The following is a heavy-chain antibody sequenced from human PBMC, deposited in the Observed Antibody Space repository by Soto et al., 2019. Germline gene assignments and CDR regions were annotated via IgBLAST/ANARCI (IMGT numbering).Heavy chain of an antibody. CDR1: GASIITISHY. CDR2: VYYSGST. J-gene: IGHJ4*02. CDR3: ARHRTSSRRHFDY. D-gene: IGHD6-6*01. Sequence: SETLSLTCTVSGASIITISHYWGWIRQPPGKGLEWIGTVYYSGSTYYNPSLQSRVAMSVDTSKNQFSLKLSSVTAADTAVYHCARHRTSSRRHFDYWGQGTLVTVSS. V-gene: IGHV4-39*01.